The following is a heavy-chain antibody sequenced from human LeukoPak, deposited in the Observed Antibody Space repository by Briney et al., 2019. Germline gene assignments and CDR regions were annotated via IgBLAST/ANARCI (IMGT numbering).Heavy chain of an antibody. Sequence: SETLSLTCTVSGGSISSGDYSWNWVRQHPGKGLEWIGHIYFSGSTSYNPSLKSRVTISLDTSKNQFSLKLRSLTAADTAVYYCTRAETYWGQGTLVTVSS. J-gene: IGHJ4*02. CDR1: GGSISSGDYS. CDR2: IYFSGST. CDR3: TRAETY. V-gene: IGHV4-31*03.